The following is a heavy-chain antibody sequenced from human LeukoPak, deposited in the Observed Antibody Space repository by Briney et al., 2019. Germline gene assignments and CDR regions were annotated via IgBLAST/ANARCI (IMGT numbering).Heavy chain of an antibody. CDR1: GFTFSDYY. CDR3: AKNRGATAGTFDY. V-gene: IGHV3-11*01. Sequence: GGSLRLSCAASGFTFSDYYMSWIRQAPGKGLEWVSYISSSGNTIYYADSVKGRFTTSRDNARNSLHLQMNSLRADDTAAYYCAKNRGATAGTFDYWGPGTLVTVSS. CDR2: ISSSGNTI. J-gene: IGHJ4*02. D-gene: IGHD2/OR15-2a*01.